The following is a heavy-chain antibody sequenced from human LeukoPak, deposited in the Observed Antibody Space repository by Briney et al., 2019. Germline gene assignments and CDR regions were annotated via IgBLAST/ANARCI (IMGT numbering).Heavy chain of an antibody. D-gene: IGHD2-15*01. Sequence: GGSLRLSCAASGFTFSNYSMNWVRQAPGKGLEWVSYITSSSTVCAGSVKGRFTISRDNAKNSLFLQMNSLRAEDTAVYYCARDYCSGPKCYFIDYWGQGALVTVSS. CDR2: ITSSSTV. CDR1: GFTFSNYS. V-gene: IGHV3-48*04. CDR3: ARDYCSGPKCYFIDY. J-gene: IGHJ4*02.